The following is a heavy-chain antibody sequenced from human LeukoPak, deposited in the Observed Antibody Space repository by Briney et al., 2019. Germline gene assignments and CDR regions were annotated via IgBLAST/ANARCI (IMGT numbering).Heavy chain of an antibody. CDR1: GFSFSNAW. J-gene: IGHJ4*02. CDR2: IKSKADGGTT. CDR3: TGGSYAIFDQ. Sequence: GGSLRLSCAASGFSFSNAWTTWVRQAPGKGLEWVGHIKSKADGGTTDYAAPVKGRFTISRHDSQNTLFLQMNSLKTEDTAVYYCTGGSYAIFDQWGQGTLVTVSS. D-gene: IGHD3-3*01. V-gene: IGHV3-15*01.